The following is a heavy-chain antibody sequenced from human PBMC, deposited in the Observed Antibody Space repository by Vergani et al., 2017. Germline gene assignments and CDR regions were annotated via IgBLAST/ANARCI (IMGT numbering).Heavy chain of an antibody. CDR1: GGSINPSSSF. V-gene: IGHV4-39*01. J-gene: IGHJ2*01. CDR2: INYVGRT. D-gene: IGHD3-10*01. CDR3: GRGRGDNWYFDL. Sequence: QLQLQESGPGLVKPSETLSLICTVSGGSINPSSSFWGWIRQSPGKGLEWIGRINYVGRTYYIPSLQSRATVFVDTSKNQFSLSLTSETAADTAVYYCGRGRGDNWYFDLWGRGTLVTVSS.